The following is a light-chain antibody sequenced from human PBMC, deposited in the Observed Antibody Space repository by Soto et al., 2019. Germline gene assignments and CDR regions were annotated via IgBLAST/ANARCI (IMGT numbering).Light chain of an antibody. CDR2: GAS. V-gene: IGKV3-15*01. CDR1: QSVSSK. CDR3: QQYNNWPGT. Sequence: EIVLTQSPGTLSVSPGERATLSCRASQSVSSKLAWYQQKPGQAPRLLFYGASTGATGIPARFSGSGSETEFTLSISSLQSEDLAVYYCQQYNNWPGTFGQGTKVEIK. J-gene: IGKJ1*01.